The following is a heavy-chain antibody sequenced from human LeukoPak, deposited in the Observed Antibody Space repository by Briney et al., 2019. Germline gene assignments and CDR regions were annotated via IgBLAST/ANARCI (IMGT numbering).Heavy chain of an antibody. J-gene: IGHJ6*02. CDR1: GGSFSDYF. CDR2: INHSGRT. V-gene: IGHV4-34*01. Sequence: PSETLSLTCAVYGGSFSDYFRGWIRQPPGKGLEWIGEINHSGRTYYNPSLKSRVTISVDTSKNQFSLNLSSVTAADTAVYYCARDVVVVPAAIHYGMDAWGQGTTVTVSS. D-gene: IGHD2-2*01. CDR3: ARDVVVVPAAIHYGMDA.